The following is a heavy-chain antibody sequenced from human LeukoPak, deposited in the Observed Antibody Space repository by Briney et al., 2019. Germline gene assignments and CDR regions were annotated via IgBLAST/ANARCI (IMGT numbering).Heavy chain of an antibody. D-gene: IGHD3-10*01. CDR3: ARGDPWFGESYYYYMDV. CDR1: GFTFSSYW. Sequence: GGSLRLSCAASGFTFSSYWMSWVRQAPGKGLEWVANIKQDGSEKYYVDSVKGRFTISRDNAKNSLYLQMNSPRAEDTAVYYCARGDPWFGESYYYYMDVWGKGTTVTVSS. J-gene: IGHJ6*03. CDR2: IKQDGSEK. V-gene: IGHV3-7*04.